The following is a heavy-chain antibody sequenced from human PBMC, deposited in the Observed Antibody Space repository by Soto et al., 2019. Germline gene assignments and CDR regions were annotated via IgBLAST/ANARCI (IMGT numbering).Heavy chain of an antibody. CDR3: ARDFRRAAAASGAFDI. V-gene: IGHV1-69*13. D-gene: IGHD6-13*01. CDR2: IVPIVDTA. Sequence: VASVKVSCKTSGGTFSSYAISWVRQAPGQGLEWMGGIVPIVDTATYAQKFQGRVTITADESTSTAYMELSSLRSEDTAVYYCARDFRRAAAASGAFDIWGQGTMVTVSS. J-gene: IGHJ3*02. CDR1: GGTFSSYA.